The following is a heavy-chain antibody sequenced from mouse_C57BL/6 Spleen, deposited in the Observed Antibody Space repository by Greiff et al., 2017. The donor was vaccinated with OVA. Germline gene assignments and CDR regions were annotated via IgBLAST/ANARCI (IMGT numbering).Heavy chain of an antibody. Sequence: VQLKESGPGLVKPSQSLSLTCSVTGYSITSGYYWNWIRQFPGNKLEWMGYISYDGSNNYNPSLKNRISITRDTSKNQFFLKLNSVTTEDTATYYCARVLYDGYPHYYAMDYWGQGTSVTVSS. CDR2: ISYDGSN. J-gene: IGHJ4*01. D-gene: IGHD2-3*01. CDR3: ARVLYDGYPHYYAMDY. CDR1: GYSITSGYY. V-gene: IGHV3-6*01.